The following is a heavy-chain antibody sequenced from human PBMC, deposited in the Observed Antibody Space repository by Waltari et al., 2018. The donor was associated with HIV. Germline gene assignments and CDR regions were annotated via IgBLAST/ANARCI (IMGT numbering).Heavy chain of an antibody. V-gene: IGHV3-23*01. Sequence: EIQLFESGGGLVQPGGSLRLSCAASGFTLSSYAMSWVRQAPGKGLEWVSTISGGGSTYYAESVKGRFAISRDSSRSTLSLQMNSLKAEDTAVYYCAKDQAYGGNSPFDYWGQGALVTVSS. J-gene: IGHJ4*02. CDR2: ISGGGST. D-gene: IGHD4-17*01. CDR3: AKDQAYGGNSPFDY. CDR1: GFTLSSYA.